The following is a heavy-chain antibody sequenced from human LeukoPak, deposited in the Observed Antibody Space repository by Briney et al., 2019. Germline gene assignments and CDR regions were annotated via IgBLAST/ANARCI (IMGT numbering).Heavy chain of an antibody. CDR2: INHSGST. D-gene: IGHD2-2*02. CDR1: GGSFSGYY. Sequence: PSETLSLTCAVYGGSFSGYYWTWIRQASGKGLEWIGEINHSGSTNYNPSLKSRVTLSVDTSKNQFSLKLSSGTAADTAVYYCARACTSSSCHNYWGQGTLVTVSS. CDR3: ARACTSSSCHNY. V-gene: IGHV4-34*01. J-gene: IGHJ4*02.